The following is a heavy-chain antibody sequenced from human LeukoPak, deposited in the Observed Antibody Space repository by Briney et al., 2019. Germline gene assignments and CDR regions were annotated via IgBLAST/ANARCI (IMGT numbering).Heavy chain of an antibody. CDR2: IYYSGNT. CDR3: ARHRGYDSSGYLYYFDY. Sequence: SETLSLTCTVSGGSISSSSYYWGWIRQPPGKGLEWIGSIYYSGNTYYNPSLKSRVTISVDTSKNQFSLKLSSVTAADTAVYYCARHRGYDSSGYLYYFDYWGQGTLVTVSS. D-gene: IGHD3-22*01. J-gene: IGHJ4*02. V-gene: IGHV4-39*01. CDR1: GGSISSSSYY.